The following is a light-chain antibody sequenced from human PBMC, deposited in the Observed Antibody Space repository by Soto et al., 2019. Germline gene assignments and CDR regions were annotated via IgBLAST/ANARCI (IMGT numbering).Light chain of an antibody. CDR1: QSVSSY. Sequence: EIVLTQSPATLSFSPWERATLSCRASQSVSSYLAWYQQRRGQGPSLLIYGASIRATGVPARFSGSGSGTGFTLTINGLQSEDFAVYYCQQYHNWPPWTFGRGTKVDIK. V-gene: IGKV3-15*01. J-gene: IGKJ1*01. CDR2: GAS. CDR3: QQYHNWPPWT.